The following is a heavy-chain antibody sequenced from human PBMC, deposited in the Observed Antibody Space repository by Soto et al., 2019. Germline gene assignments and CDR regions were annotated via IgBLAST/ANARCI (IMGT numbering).Heavy chain of an antibody. J-gene: IGHJ4*02. CDR3: ARRAPSAGRRDLAC. Sequence: EVQLVESGGGLVQPGGSLRLSCAASGFSLSSYWLSWVRQAPGKGLEWVANMNQDGSESDYVGAVKGRFTFTRDNAKNSLYLQMNGLRAEDTAVYSCARRAPSAGRRDLACWGQGKRVNVSS. V-gene: IGHV3-7*01. CDR1: GFSLSSYW. CDR2: MNQDGSES.